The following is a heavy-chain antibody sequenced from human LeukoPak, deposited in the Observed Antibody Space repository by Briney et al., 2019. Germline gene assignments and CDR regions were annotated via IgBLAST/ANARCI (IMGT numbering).Heavy chain of an antibody. V-gene: IGHV3-48*03. CDR3: ARGPLGWLQLSFDY. J-gene: IGHJ4*02. CDR1: GFTFSSYE. Sequence: KPGGSLRLSCAASGFTFSSYEMNWVRQAPGKGLEWVSYISSSGSTIYYADSVEGRFTISRDNAKNSLYLQMNSLRAEDTAVYYCARGPLGWLQLSFDYWGQGTLVTVSS. CDR2: ISSSGSTI. D-gene: IGHD5-24*01.